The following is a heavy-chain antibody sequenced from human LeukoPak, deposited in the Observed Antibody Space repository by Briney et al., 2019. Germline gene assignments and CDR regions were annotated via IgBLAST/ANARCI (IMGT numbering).Heavy chain of an antibody. V-gene: IGHV5-51*01. Sequence: GESLKISCKGSGYTFTTYWIGWAGQMPGKGLEWVGIIYPGDSDPRYSPSFQGQVTISADKSISTAYLQWSSLKASDSAMYYCARHGLGSSWFGFDYWGQGTLVTVSS. CDR3: ARHGLGSSWFGFDY. CDR2: IYPGDSDP. CDR1: GYTFTTYW. J-gene: IGHJ4*02. D-gene: IGHD6-13*01.